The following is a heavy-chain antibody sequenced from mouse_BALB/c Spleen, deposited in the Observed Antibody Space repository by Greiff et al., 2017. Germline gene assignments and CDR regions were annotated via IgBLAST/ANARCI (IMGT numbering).Heavy chain of an antibody. Sequence: QVQLQQSAAELARPGASVKMSCKASGYTFTSYTMHWVKQRPGQGLEWIGYINPSSGYTEYNQKFKDKTTLTADKSSSTAYMQLSSLTSEDSAVYYCARFGENYYGGRAMDYWGQGTSVTVSS. CDR3: ARFGENYYGGRAMDY. D-gene: IGHD1-1*01. CDR2: INPSSGYT. CDR1: GYTFTSYT. J-gene: IGHJ4*01. V-gene: IGHV1-4*02.